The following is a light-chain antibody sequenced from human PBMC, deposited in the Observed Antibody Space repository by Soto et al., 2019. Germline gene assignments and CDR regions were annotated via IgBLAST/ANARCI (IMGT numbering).Light chain of an antibody. J-gene: IGKJ4*01. CDR2: GAS. Sequence: VFTQSPCTLSLSPGERATLSCRASQSVSSSYLAWYQQKPGQAPRLLIYGASSRATGIPDRFSGSGSGTDFTLTISRLEPEDFTVYYCQQYGSSPLTFGGGTKVDIK. CDR3: QQYGSSPLT. V-gene: IGKV3-20*01. CDR1: QSVSSSY.